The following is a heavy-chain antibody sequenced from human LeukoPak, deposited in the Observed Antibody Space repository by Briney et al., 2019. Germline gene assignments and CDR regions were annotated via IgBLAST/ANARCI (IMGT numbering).Heavy chain of an antibody. D-gene: IGHD1-26*01. J-gene: IGHJ3*02. Sequence: GGSLRLSCAASGFTFSSYWMSWVRQTPGKGLEWVANIKQDGSEKYYVDSVKGRFTISRDNAKNSLYLQMNSLRAEDTAVYYCARAIGSYFGWDAGVGALDIWGQGTMVTVSS. CDR3: ARAIGSYFGWDAGVGALDI. CDR1: GFTFSSYW. CDR2: IKQDGSEK. V-gene: IGHV3-7*01.